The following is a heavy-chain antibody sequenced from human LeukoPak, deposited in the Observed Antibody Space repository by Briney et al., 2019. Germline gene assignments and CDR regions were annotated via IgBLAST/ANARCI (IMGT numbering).Heavy chain of an antibody. CDR1: GGSISGDY. D-gene: IGHD2/OR15-2a*01. J-gene: IGHJ4*02. CDR3: ARQGGTYFPHFDV. Sequence: PSETLSLTCTVSGGSISGDYWSWILQSPGKELELTGYIYFPGHTNYKLSLRSRVTISGDTSKNVFSLTLNSVTAADTAIYYCARQGGTYFPHFDVCGPGTLVTVSS. CDR2: IYFPGHT. V-gene: IGHV4-59*08.